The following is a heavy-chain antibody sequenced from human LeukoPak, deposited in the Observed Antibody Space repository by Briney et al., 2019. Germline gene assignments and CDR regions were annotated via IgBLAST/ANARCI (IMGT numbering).Heavy chain of an antibody. J-gene: IGHJ4*02. Sequence: PGGSLRLSCAASGFTFSSYDMHWVRQATGKGLEWVSAIGTAGDTYYPGSVKGRFTISRENAKNSLYLQMNSLRAGDTAVYYCARGPVYGPHSDWGQGTLVTVSS. V-gene: IGHV3-13*01. CDR1: GFTFSSYD. D-gene: IGHD1-14*01. CDR3: ARGPVYGPHSD. CDR2: IGTAGDT.